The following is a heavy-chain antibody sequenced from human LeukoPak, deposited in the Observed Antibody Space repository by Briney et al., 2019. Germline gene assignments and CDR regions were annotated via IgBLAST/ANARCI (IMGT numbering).Heavy chain of an antibody. J-gene: IGHJ6*03. CDR2: IIPIFGTA. CDR3: ARVGIAARRGHYYYYYYMDV. Sequence: GSSVKVSCKASGCTFSNYAISWVRQAPGQGLEWMGGIIPIFGTANYAQKFQGRVTITTDESTSTAYMELSSLRSEDTAVYYCARVGIAARRGHYYYYYYMDVWGKGTTVTVSS. V-gene: IGHV1-69*05. CDR1: GCTFSNYA. D-gene: IGHD6-6*01.